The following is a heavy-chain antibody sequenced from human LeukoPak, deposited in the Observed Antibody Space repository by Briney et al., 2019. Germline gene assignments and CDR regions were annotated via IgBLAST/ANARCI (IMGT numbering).Heavy chain of an antibody. J-gene: IGHJ6*02. D-gene: IGHD4/OR15-4a*01. Sequence: SETLSLTCTVSGGSISSSSYYWGWIRQPPGKGLEWIGSIYYSGSTYYNPSLKSRVTISVDTSKSQFSLKLSSVTAADTAVYYCARHDYPAFSNYYGMDVWGQGTTVTVSS. CDR1: GGSISSSSYY. V-gene: IGHV4-39*01. CDR3: ARHDYPAFSNYYGMDV. CDR2: IYYSGST.